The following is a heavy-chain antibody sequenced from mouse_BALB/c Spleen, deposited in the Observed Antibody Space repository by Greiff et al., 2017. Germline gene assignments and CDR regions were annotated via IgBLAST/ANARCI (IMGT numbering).Heavy chain of an antibody. CDR3: AREGYYGYDYAMDY. CDR1: GYTFTSYW. Sequence: QVQLQQPGAELVKPGAPVKLSCKASGYTFTSYWMNWVKQRPGRGLEWIGRIDPSDSETHYNQKFKDKATLTVDKSSSTAYIQLSSLTSEDSAVYYCAREGYYGYDYAMDYWGQGTSVTVSA. CDR2: IDPSDSET. V-gene: IGHV1-69*02. J-gene: IGHJ4*01. D-gene: IGHD1-2*01.